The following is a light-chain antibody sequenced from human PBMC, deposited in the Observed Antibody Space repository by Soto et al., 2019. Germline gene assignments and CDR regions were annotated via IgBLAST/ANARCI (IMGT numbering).Light chain of an antibody. CDR3: QQYGSSPPIT. CDR1: QRVSSNY. V-gene: IGKV3-20*01. CDR2: GAS. Sequence: EIVLTQSPGTLSLSPGERATLSCRASQRVSSNYLAWYQQKPGQAPRHLIYGASNRSTDIPDRFSGSGSGTDFTLTISRLEPEDFAVYYCQQYGSSPPITFGHGTRLAMK. J-gene: IGKJ5*01.